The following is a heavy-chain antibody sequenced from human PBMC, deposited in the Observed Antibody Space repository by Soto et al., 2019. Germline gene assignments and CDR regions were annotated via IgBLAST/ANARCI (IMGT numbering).Heavy chain of an antibody. Sequence: SETLSLTCTVSGGSISSYYWSWIRQPPGKGLEWIGYIYYSGSTNYNPSLKSRVTISVDTSKNQFSLKLSSVTAADTAVYYCAGTLDGEYCSGGSCYSGNWFDPWGQGTLVTAPQ. J-gene: IGHJ5*02. CDR2: IYYSGST. CDR3: AGTLDGEYCSGGSCYSGNWFDP. V-gene: IGHV4-59*01. CDR1: GGSISSYY. D-gene: IGHD2-15*01.